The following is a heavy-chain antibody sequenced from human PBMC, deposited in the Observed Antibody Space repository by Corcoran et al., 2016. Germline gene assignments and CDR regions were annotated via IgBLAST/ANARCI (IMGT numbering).Heavy chain of an antibody. V-gene: IGHV1-69*01. CDR1: GGTFSSYA. J-gene: IGHJ4*02. Sequence: QVKLVQSGAEVKKPGSSVKVSCKASGGTFSSYAISWVRQAPGQGLEWMGGIIPIFGTANYAQKFQGRVTITADESTSTAYMELSSLRSADTAVYDCARAARGAIFGVPYCFDYWGQGTLVTVSS. CDR3: ARAARGAIFGVPYCFDY. D-gene: IGHD3-3*01. CDR2: IIPIFGTA.